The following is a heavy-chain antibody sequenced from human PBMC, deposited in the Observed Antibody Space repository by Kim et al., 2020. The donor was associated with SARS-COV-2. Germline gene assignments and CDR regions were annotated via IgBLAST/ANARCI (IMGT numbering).Heavy chain of an antibody. Sequence: THYNPPLKSRVTISVDTSKNQFSLKLSSVTAADTAVYYCARVGWSYYFDYWGQGTLVTVSS. CDR2: T. CDR3: ARVGWSYYFDY. J-gene: IGHJ4*02. V-gene: IGHV4-34*01. D-gene: IGHD6-19*01.